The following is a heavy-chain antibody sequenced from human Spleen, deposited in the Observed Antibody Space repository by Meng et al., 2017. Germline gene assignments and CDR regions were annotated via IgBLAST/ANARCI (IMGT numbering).Heavy chain of an antibody. V-gene: IGHV4-59*12. CDR1: GGSISSYY. D-gene: IGHD4-11*01. CDR2: INHSGST. J-gene: IGHJ4*02. Sequence: VQLPEAGPGLVKPSETLSPTCTVSGGSISSYYWSWIRQPPGKGLEWIGEINHSGSTNYNPSLESRATISVDTSQNNLSLKLSSVTAADSAVYYCARGPTTMAHDFDYWGQGTLVTVSS. CDR3: ARGPTTMAHDFDY.